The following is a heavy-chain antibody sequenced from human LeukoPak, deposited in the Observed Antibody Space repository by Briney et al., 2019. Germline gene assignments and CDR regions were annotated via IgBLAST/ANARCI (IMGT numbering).Heavy chain of an antibody. J-gene: IGHJ6*03. CDR2: ISSSSSYI. CDR1: GFTFSTYT. Sequence: GRSLRLSCAASGFTFSTYTMHWVRQAPGKGLEWVSSISSSSSYIYYADSVKGRFTISRDNAKNSLYLQMNSLRAEDTAVYYCARGAQGHYYYMDVWGKGTTVTVSS. CDR3: ARGAQGHYYYMDV. V-gene: IGHV3-21*01.